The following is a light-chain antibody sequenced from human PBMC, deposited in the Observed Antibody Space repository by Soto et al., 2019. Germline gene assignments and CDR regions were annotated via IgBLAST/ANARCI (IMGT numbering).Light chain of an antibody. CDR2: DVS. CDR1: NSDIGGYNY. V-gene: IGLV2-14*03. J-gene: IGLJ2*01. Sequence: QSALTQPASVSGSPGQSITISCTGTNSDIGGYNYVSWYQQHPGKAPKLMIYDVSNRPSGVSYRFSGSKSGNTASLTISGLQAEDEADYYCSSYTSRSTLGVFGGGTMLTVL. CDR3: SSYTSRSTLGV.